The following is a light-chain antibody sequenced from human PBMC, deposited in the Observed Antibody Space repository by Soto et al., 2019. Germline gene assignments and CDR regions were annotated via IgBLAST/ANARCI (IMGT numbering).Light chain of an antibody. CDR1: SSDVGGYNY. Sequence: QSALTQPPSASGSPGQSVTISCTGTSSDVGGYNYVSWYQQHPGKAPKLMIYEVSKWPSGVPDRFSGSKSGNTASLTVSGLQAEDEADYYCSSYAGSNNHVVFGGGTKLTAL. J-gene: IGLJ2*01. CDR3: SSYAGSNNHVV. V-gene: IGLV2-8*01. CDR2: EVS.